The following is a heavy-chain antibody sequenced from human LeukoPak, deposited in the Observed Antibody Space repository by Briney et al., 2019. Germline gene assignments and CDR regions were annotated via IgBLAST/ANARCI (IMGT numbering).Heavy chain of an antibody. Sequence: GGSLTLPCAASGFTFSRYWIHWVRQAPGKGPVWVSVISTDESSTRYADSVKGRFTISRDNVKNTLYLQMNSLRVEDTAVYYCTGPSFDASGMGFDPWGQGALVTVSS. J-gene: IGHJ5*02. CDR1: GFTFSRYW. CDR2: ISTDESST. CDR3: TGPSFDASGMGFDP. D-gene: IGHD3-10*01. V-gene: IGHV3-74*01.